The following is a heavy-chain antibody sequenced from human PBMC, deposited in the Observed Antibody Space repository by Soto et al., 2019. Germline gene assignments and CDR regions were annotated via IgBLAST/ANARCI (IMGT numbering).Heavy chain of an antibody. Sequence: QITLNESGPTVVSPTETLTLTCRFSGFSLTTSGVGVGWIRQSPGKAPEWLALSYWDDDKRYSASLKSRLTITKDASKNQVVLTVSGLYPTDTATYYCAHRVLRTVFGLVTTTAIYFDFWGQGTPVAVSS. J-gene: IGHJ4*02. CDR3: AHRVLRTVFGLVTTTAIYFDF. V-gene: IGHV2-5*02. CDR2: SYWDDDK. D-gene: IGHD3-3*01. CDR1: GFSLTTSGVG.